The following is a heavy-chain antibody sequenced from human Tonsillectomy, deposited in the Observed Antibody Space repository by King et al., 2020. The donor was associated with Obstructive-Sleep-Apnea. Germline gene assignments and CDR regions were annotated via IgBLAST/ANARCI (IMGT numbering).Heavy chain of an antibody. CDR3: ARGRSGWSEYFQD. D-gene: IGHD6-19*01. J-gene: IGHJ1*01. Sequence: QLQESGPGLVKPSETLSLTCTVSGYSISSGYYWGCIRQPPGNGLEWIGGVYHSGRTYYNPSLKSRVTISVETSKKKSSRKVRYVTAADTAVYYCARGRSGWSEYFQDWGQGTLVTVSS. CDR1: GYSISSGYY. V-gene: IGHV4-38-2*02. CDR2: VYHSGRT.